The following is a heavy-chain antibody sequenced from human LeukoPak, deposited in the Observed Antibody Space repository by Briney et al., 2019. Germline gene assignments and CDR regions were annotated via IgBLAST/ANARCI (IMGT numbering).Heavy chain of an antibody. CDR2: INPNSGGT. CDR1: GYTFTGYY. D-gene: IGHD6-13*01. V-gene: IGHV1-2*02. J-gene: IGHJ4*02. CDR3: ARDKDPYSSSWYVEGEFDY. Sequence: ASVKVSCKASGYTFTGYYMHWVRQAPGQGLEWMGWINPNSGGTNYAQKFQGRVTMTRDTSISTAYMELSRLGSDDTAVYYCARDKDPYSSSWYVEGEFDYWGQGTLVTVSS.